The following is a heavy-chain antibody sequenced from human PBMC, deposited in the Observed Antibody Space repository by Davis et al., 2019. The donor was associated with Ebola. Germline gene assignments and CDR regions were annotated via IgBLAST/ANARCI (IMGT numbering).Heavy chain of an antibody. D-gene: IGHD2-15*01. CDR3: AKAPGYCSGGSCYSADWFDP. J-gene: IGHJ5*02. Sequence: GGSLRLSCAASGFTFTSYSMNWVRQAPGKGLEWVSAISGSGGSTYYADSVKGRFTISRDNSKNKLYLQMNSLRAEDTAVYYCAKAPGYCSGGSCYSADWFDPWGQGTLVTVSS. CDR2: ISGSGGST. V-gene: IGHV3-23*01. CDR1: GFTFTSYS.